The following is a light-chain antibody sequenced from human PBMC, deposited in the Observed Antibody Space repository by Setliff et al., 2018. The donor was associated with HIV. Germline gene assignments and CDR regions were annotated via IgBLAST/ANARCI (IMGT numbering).Light chain of an antibody. CDR3: SSFTSSGTYV. CDR2: AVS. J-gene: IGLJ1*01. V-gene: IGLV2-14*03. CDR1: SSDVGVYNY. Sequence: QSALTQPASVSGSPGQSITISCTGTSSDVGVYNYVSWYQQHPGKVPKLIIYAVSARPSGVSNRFSGSKSGNTASLTISGLQAEDEADYYCSSFTSSGTYVFGTGTKVTVL.